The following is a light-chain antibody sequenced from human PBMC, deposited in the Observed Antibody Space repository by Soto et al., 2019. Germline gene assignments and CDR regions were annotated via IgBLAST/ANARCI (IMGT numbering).Light chain of an antibody. CDR1: QVIGSRY. Sequence: PGERATISCRASQVIGSRYLAWYHQKSGQAPRLLIYGASSRATVIPDRFSGSGSGTDFTLTISRLEPEDFGVYYCQQFGSSIPHTFGQGTKLEIK. V-gene: IGKV3-20*01. CDR3: QQFGSSIPHT. CDR2: GAS. J-gene: IGKJ2*01.